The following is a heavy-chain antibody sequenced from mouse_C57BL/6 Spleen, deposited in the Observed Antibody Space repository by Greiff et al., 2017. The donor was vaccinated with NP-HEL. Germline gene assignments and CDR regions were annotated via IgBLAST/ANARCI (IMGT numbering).Heavy chain of an antibody. CDR3: ARDANYGSSGWYFDV. V-gene: IGHV7-1*01. CDR2: SRNKANDYTT. CDR1: GFTFSDFY. D-gene: IGHD1-1*01. J-gene: IGHJ1*03. Sequence: EVKVVESGGGLVQSGRSLRLPCATSGFTFSDFYMEWVRQAPGKGLEWIAASRNKANDYTTEYSASVKGRFIVSRDTSQSILYLQMNALRAEDTAIYYCARDANYGSSGWYFDVWGTGTTVTVSS.